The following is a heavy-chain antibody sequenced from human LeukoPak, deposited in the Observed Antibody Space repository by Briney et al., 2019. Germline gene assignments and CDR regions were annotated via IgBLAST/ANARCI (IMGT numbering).Heavy chain of an antibody. V-gene: IGHV4-4*07. CDR3: TRERYYYDSSGYYYVLDY. CDR1: GGSISSYY. D-gene: IGHD3-22*01. Sequence: SETLSLTCTVSGGSISSYYWSWIRQPAGKGLEWIGRIYTSGSTNYNPSLKSRVTMSVDTSKNQFSLKLSSVTAADTAVYYCTRERYYYDSSGYYYVLDYWGQGTLVTVSS. CDR2: IYTSGST. J-gene: IGHJ4*02.